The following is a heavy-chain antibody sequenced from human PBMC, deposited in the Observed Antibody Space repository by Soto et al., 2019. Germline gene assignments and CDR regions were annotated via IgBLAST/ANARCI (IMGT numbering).Heavy chain of an antibody. J-gene: IGHJ4*02. V-gene: IGHV4-39*01. CDR3: ARHRNIVVEVDS. D-gene: IGHD2-21*01. CDR2: IYASGNT. Sequence: QLQLQESGPGLVKPSETLSLTCTVSGGSISSSNYYWGWNRQPPGKGLEWIGSIYASGNTYYNPSLEGRDPISVDPSKNQSSLKLASVTAADTAVYYCARHRNIVVEVDSWGQGALVTVSS. CDR1: GGSISSSNYY.